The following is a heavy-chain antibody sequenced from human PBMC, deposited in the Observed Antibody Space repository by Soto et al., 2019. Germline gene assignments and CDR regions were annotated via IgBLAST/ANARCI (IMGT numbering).Heavy chain of an antibody. D-gene: IGHD3-16*02. CDR3: ARARPVMTVGGVIAKRRAFDI. V-gene: IGHV4-34*01. CDR1: GGSFSGYY. J-gene: IGHJ3*02. CDR2: INHSGST. Sequence: QVQLQQWGAGLLKPSETLSLTCAVYGGSFSGYYWSWIRQPPGKGLEWIGEINHSGSTNYNPSLKSRVTISVDTSKNQVSLKRSSVTAADTAVYYCARARPVMTVGGVIAKRRAFDIWGQGTMVTVSS.